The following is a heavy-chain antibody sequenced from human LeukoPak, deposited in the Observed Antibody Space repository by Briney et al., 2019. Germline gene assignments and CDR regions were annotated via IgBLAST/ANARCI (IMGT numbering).Heavy chain of an antibody. V-gene: IGHV3-53*01. CDR1: GFDFNDNF. J-gene: IGHJ4*02. CDR2: IYASGGA. CDR3: VRRHDY. Sequence: GGSVRLSCVASGFDFNDNFMIWVRQAPGQGLEWISIIYASGGAYHAESVRGRFSAFRDTSKNTIFLQMNKLTVGDTAMYYCVRRHDYWGQGTLVTVSS.